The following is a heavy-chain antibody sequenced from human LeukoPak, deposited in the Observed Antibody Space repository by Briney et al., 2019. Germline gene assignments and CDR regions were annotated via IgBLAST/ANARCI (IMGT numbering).Heavy chain of an antibody. Sequence: SETLSLTCTVSGGSISSGGYYWSWIRQHPGKGLEWIGYIYYSGSTYYNPSLKSRVTISVDTSKNQFSLKLSSVTAADTAVYYCARSSAFYRYYFDYWGQGTLVTVSS. CDR3: ARSSAFYRYYFDY. J-gene: IGHJ4*02. CDR1: GGSISSGGYY. CDR2: IYYSGST. D-gene: IGHD3-3*02. V-gene: IGHV4-31*03.